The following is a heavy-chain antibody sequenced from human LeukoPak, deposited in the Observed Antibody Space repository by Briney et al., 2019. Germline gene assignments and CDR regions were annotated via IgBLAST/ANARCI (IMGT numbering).Heavy chain of an antibody. CDR1: GFTFSNYG. CDR2: ISGSGGST. Sequence: GGFLRLPCVASGFTFSNYGMSWVRQAPGKGLEWVSAISGSGGSTYYADSVKGRFTISRDNSKNTLYLQMNSLRAEDTAVYYCAKDRYLFDHWGQGTLVTVSS. CDR3: AKDRYLFDH. J-gene: IGHJ4*02. V-gene: IGHV3-23*01. D-gene: IGHD1-26*01.